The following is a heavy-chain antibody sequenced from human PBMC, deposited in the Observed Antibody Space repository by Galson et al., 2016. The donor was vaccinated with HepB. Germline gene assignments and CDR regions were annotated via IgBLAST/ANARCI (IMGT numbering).Heavy chain of an antibody. Sequence: SVKVSCKASGGTFSNHVINWVRQAPGQGLEWMGRIIPIFGTGNYAQMFQGRLTITADESTSTAYMELSRLTSEDTAVYYCATDRVAARGWFDPWGQGTLVTVSS. CDR2: IIPIFGTG. CDR1: GGTFSNHV. CDR3: ATDRVAARGWFDP. D-gene: IGHD1-26*01. J-gene: IGHJ5*02. V-gene: IGHV1-69*13.